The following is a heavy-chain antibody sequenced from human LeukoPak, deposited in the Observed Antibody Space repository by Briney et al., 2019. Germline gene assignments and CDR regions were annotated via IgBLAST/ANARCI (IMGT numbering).Heavy chain of an antibody. V-gene: IGHV3-64*01. J-gene: IGHJ4*02. CDR3: ARSGIVSYYDILTGYYQSCFDY. CDR1: GFTFSSYA. D-gene: IGHD3-9*01. Sequence: GGSLRLSCAASGFTFSSYAMHWVRQAPGKGLEYVSAISSNGGSTYYANSVKGRFTISRDNSKNTLYLQMGSLRAEDMAVYYCARSGIVSYYDILTGYYQSCFDYWGQGTLVTVSS. CDR2: ISSNGGST.